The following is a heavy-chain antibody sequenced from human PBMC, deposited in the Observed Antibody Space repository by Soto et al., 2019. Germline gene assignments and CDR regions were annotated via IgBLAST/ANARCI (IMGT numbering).Heavy chain of an antibody. D-gene: IGHD3-3*01. J-gene: IGHJ6*02. Sequence: PSEPLSLTCAVSGGSISTSDYSWSWIRQPPGRGLEGLGSIYHTGTTHYIPSLKNRLTMSLDKSKNQFSLDLTSVTAADTALYYCVRERTIFGVAPGGGVDVWGQGTTVTVSS. V-gene: IGHV4-30-2*01. CDR2: IYHTGTT. CDR1: GGSISTSDYS. CDR3: VRERTIFGVAPGGGVDV.